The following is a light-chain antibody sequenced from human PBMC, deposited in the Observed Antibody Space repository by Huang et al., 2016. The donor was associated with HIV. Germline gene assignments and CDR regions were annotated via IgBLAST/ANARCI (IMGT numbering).Light chain of an antibody. J-gene: IGKJ5*01. Sequence: DIVMTQSPLSLPVTPGEPASISCRSSQSLLHSNGYDYLDWYLQKAGQSPQLLIDLGSSRASGVPDRFRGSGSGTDFTLKISRVEAEDVGVYYCMQALQTPPTFGQGTRLEIK. V-gene: IGKV2-28*01. CDR3: MQALQTPPT. CDR2: LGS. CDR1: QSLLHSNGYDY.